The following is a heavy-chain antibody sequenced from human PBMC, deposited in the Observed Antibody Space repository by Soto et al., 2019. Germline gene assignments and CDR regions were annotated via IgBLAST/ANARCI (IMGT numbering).Heavy chain of an antibody. D-gene: IGHD4-17*01. J-gene: IGHJ4*02. CDR3: ATNRDYVFHS. CDR2: IDPIYITT. V-gene: IGHV1-69*12. Sequence: QVQLVQSGAEVKKPGSSVKVSCKASGGTFSSYAISWVRQAPGKGLDWMGVIDPIYITTNYAQRFQGRVTITADESATTASMNLSSLRPDDTAMYYCATNRDYVFHSWGRGTLVTFSS. CDR1: GGTFSSYA.